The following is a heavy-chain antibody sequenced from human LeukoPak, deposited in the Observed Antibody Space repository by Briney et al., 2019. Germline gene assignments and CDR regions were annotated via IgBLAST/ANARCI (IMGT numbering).Heavy chain of an antibody. CDR1: GGSISSSSYY. Sequence: SETLSLTCTVSGGSISSSSYYWGWIRQPPGKGLEWIGRIYYSGSTYYNPSLKSRVTISVDTSKNQFSLKLSSVTAADTAVYYCAKARGPEYLYGEYYFDSWGQGTLVTVSS. V-gene: IGHV4-39*01. J-gene: IGHJ4*02. D-gene: IGHD2/OR15-2a*01. CDR2: IYYSGST. CDR3: AKARGPEYLYGEYYFDS.